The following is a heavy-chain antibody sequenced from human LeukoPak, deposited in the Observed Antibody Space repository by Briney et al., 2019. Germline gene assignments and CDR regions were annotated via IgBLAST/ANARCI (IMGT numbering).Heavy chain of an antibody. CDR1: GFTFSSYW. D-gene: IGHD3-22*01. V-gene: IGHV3-74*01. CDR2: INSDGSST. CDR3: ARDRSVGGYYDSSGYYEPPRGY. J-gene: IGHJ4*02. Sequence: GGSLRLSCAASGFTFSSYWMHWVRQAPGKRLVWVSRINSDGSSTSYADSVKGRFTISRDNAKNTLYLQMNSLRAEDTAVYYCARDRSVGGYYDSSGYYEPPRGYWGQGTLVTVSS.